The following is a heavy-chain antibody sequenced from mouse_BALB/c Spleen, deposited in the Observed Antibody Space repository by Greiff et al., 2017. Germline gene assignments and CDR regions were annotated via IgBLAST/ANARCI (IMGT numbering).Heavy chain of an antibody. CDR1: GFTFSSFG. CDR3: ARDYGSSPVWFAY. V-gene: IGHV5-17*02. Sequence: EVKLVESGGGLVQPGGSRKLSCAASGFTFSSFGMHWVRQAPEKGLEWVAYISSGSSTIYYADTVKGRFTISRDNPKNTLFLQMTSLRSEDTAMYYCARDYGSSPVWFAYWGQGTLVTVSA. J-gene: IGHJ3*01. D-gene: IGHD1-1*01. CDR2: ISSGSSTI.